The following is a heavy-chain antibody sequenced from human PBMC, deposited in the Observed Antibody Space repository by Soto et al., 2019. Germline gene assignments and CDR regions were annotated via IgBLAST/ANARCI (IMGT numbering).Heavy chain of an antibody. D-gene: IGHD3-10*01. CDR2: IYYSGST. J-gene: IGHJ3*02. CDR3: ARRYGGAFDI. V-gene: IGHV4-59*08. CDR1: GGSISSYY. Sequence: SETLSLTYTVSGGSISSYYWSWVRQPPGKGLGWIGYIYYSGSTNYNPSLKSRVTISVDTSKNQFSLKLSSVTAADTAVYYCARRYGGAFDIWGQGTMVTVSS.